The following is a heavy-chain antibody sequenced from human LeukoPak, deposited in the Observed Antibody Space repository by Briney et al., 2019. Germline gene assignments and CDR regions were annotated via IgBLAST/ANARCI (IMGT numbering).Heavy chain of an antibody. Sequence: ASVKVSCKASGYTFSSYGISWVRQAPGQGLEWMGWISAYNGNTDYAQKVQGRVTMTTDTSSSTAYMELRSLRSDDTAVYYCARDAVAGTDYYMDVWGKGTTVTVSS. J-gene: IGHJ6*03. CDR3: ARDAVAGTDYYMDV. CDR1: GYTFSSYG. V-gene: IGHV1-18*01. D-gene: IGHD6-19*01. CDR2: ISAYNGNT.